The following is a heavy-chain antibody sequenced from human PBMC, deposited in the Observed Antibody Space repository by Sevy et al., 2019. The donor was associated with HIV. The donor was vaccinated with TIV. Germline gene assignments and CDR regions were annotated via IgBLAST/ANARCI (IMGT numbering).Heavy chain of an antibody. CDR2: INPNTGDT. J-gene: IGHJ3*02. D-gene: IGHD3-10*01. CDR3: ARGLSPGPVDI. V-gene: IGHV1-2*02. CDR1: GYTFTAYY. Sequence: ASVKVSCKASGYTFTAYYIHWVRQAPGHGLEWVGWINPNTGDTNYIQRFEDRVTMTWDTSITTADMTLSRLTSVDTAVYYCARGLSPGPVDIWGQGTMVTVSS.